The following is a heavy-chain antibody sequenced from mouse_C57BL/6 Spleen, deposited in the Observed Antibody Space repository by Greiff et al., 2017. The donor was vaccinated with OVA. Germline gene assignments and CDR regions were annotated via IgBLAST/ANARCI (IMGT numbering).Heavy chain of an antibody. CDR2: IYPGDGDT. CDR1: GYAFSSYW. D-gene: IGHD2-4*01. Sequence: QVQLKQSGAELVKPGASVKISCKASGYAFSSYWMNWVKQRPGKGLEWIGQIYPGDGDTNYNGKFKGKATLTADKSSSTAYMQLSSLTSEDSAVYFCARWDYDVAMDYWGQGTTLTVSS. J-gene: IGHJ2*01. V-gene: IGHV1-80*01. CDR3: ARWDYDVAMDY.